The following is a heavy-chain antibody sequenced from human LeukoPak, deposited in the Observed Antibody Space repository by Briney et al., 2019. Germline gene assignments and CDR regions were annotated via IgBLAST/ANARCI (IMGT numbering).Heavy chain of an antibody. V-gene: IGHV4-59*08. CDR3: ARSDDMVVVPATILWFDP. Sequence: SETLSLTSTLPVGSITRDNWSWIRHPPRKGLGWIWYIFYIGSTKYNTPLQSRVTTPVDTSKNQFSLKLSSTTAADTAVLYFARSDDMVVVPATILWFDPWGQGSLVTASS. D-gene: IGHD2-2*02. CDR1: VGSITRDN. J-gene: IGHJ5*02. CDR2: IFYIGST.